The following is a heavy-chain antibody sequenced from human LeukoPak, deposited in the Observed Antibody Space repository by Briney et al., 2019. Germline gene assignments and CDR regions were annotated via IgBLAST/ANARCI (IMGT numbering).Heavy chain of an antibody. V-gene: IGHV3-48*04. J-gene: IGHJ4*02. CDR2: IGRSGTTI. CDR1: GFTFSSYW. Sequence: PGGSLRLSCAASGFTFSSYWMSWVRQAPGKGLEWVSYIGRSGTTIHYADSVKGRFTISWDNAKKSLYLQMNSLRAEDTAVYYCARSGKIYFDWLLDYWGQGTLVTVSS. CDR3: ARSGKIYFDWLLDY. D-gene: IGHD3-9*01.